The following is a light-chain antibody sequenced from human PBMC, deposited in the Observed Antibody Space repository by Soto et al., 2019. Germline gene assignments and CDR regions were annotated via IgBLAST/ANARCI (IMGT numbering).Light chain of an antibody. V-gene: IGLV3-1*01. CDR2: QDV. Sequence: SYELTQPPSVSVSPGQTASITCSGDKLGHKYASWYQQRPGQSPVLVIYQDVKRPSGIPERFSGSNSGNTATLTISGTQAMDEADYFCQAWDSSTAVFGTGTKVTVL. CDR1: KLGHKY. J-gene: IGLJ1*01. CDR3: QAWDSSTAV.